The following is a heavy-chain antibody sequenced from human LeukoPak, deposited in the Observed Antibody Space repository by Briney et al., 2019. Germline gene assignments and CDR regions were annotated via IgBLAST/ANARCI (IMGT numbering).Heavy chain of an antibody. CDR3: ARDGSYQLLRRNWFDP. J-gene: IGHJ5*02. CDR1: GGSISSYY. D-gene: IGHD2-2*01. CDR2: TYYSGST. Sequence: SETLSLTCTVSGGSISSYYWSWIRQPPGKGLEWVGYTYYSGSTNYNPSLKSRVTISVDTSKNQFSLKLSSVTAADTAVYYCARDGSYQLLRRNWFDPWGQGTLVTVSS. V-gene: IGHV4-59*01.